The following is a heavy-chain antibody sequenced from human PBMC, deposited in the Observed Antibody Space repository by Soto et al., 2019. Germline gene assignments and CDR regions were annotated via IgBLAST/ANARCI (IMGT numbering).Heavy chain of an antibody. D-gene: IGHD6-19*01. V-gene: IGHV3-23*01. J-gene: IGHJ4*02. CDR2: ISGSGGST. Sequence: LARAACRLSVNSYAVSWFRKKPGKGLEWVSAISGSGGSTYYADSVKGRFTISRDNSKNTLYLQMNSLRTEDTALYYCAKDIGGRMQCLSYYFDSWVQGSLVTVSS. CDR3: AKDIGGRMQCLSYYFDS. CDR1: RLSVNSYA.